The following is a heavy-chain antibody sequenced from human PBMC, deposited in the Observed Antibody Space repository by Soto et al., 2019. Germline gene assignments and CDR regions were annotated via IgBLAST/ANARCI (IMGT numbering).Heavy chain of an antibody. Sequence: QVQLVESGGGVVQPGRSLRLSCAASGFTFSSYGMHWVRQAPGKGLEWVAVISHDGSNKYYADSVKGRFTISRDNSKNTLYLEMNSPRIEDTAVYYCAKAGNLGVVSYYYGMDVWGQGTTVTVSS. CDR3: AKAGNLGVVSYYYGMDV. J-gene: IGHJ6*02. V-gene: IGHV3-30*18. CDR1: GFTFSSYG. CDR2: ISHDGSNK. D-gene: IGHD2-21*01.